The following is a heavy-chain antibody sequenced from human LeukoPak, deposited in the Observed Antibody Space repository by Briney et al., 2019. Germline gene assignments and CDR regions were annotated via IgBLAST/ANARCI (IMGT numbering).Heavy chain of an antibody. CDR2: VTHAAIL. CDR3: ARGRGEAAGLDH. D-gene: IGHD6-13*01. CDR1: GGGSFTDYS. V-gene: IGHV4-34*01. J-gene: IGHJ4*02. Sequence: PSETLSLTCAVSGGGSFTDYSWSWIRQSPGKGLEWVGEVTHAAILNYNPSLKGRIAISVDTSKNQVSLKLDSMTAADTAMYYCARGRGEAAGLDHWGQGTLVTVSS.